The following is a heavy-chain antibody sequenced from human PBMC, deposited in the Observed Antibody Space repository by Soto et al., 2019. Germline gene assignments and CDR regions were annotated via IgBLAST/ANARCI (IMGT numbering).Heavy chain of an antibody. CDR3: AREKVYTVGAPEDWYFDF. CDR1: GFTFSSYD. Sequence: EVQLVESGGGLVQPGGSLRLSCAASGFTFSSYDFHWVRQATGKGLEWVSAIGAGGDTYYPASVKGRFTISRENARNSLYLQMNSLRVEDTAVYYCAREKVYTVGAPEDWYFDFWGLGTLVTVSS. V-gene: IGHV3-13*01. CDR2: IGAGGDT. J-gene: IGHJ2*01. D-gene: IGHD2-8*01.